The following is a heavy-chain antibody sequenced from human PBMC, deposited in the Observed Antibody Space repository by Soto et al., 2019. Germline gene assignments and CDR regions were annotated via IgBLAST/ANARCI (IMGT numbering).Heavy chain of an antibody. CDR1: GYTLSEVS. V-gene: IGHV1-24*01. J-gene: IGHJ5*02. CDR3: AIAAYCSGATCYSGYNWFDP. D-gene: IGHD2-2*01. Sequence: ASVKVSCKVSGYTLSEVSIHWVRQTPGKGLEWMGGFDPENDETSYAQKFQGRVTLTEDTSTDTAYLELSSLRSEDTAIYYCAIAAYCSGATCYSGYNWFDPWGQGIQVTVSS. CDR2: FDPENDET.